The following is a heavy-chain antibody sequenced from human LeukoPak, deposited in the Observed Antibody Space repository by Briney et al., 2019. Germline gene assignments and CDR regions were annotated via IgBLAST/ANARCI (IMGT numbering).Heavy chain of an antibody. D-gene: IGHD2-15*01. J-gene: IGHJ3*02. Sequence: ASVKVSCKASGDTFSSYAFSWVRQAPGQGLEWMGGIIPIFGTPNYAQKFQGRVTITADKSTSTAYMELSSLRSEDTVVYYCARDNGYCSGGTCYNAFDIWGQGTMVTVSS. CDR3: ARDNGYCSGGTCYNAFDI. CDR2: IIPIFGTP. CDR1: GDTFSSYA. V-gene: IGHV1-69*06.